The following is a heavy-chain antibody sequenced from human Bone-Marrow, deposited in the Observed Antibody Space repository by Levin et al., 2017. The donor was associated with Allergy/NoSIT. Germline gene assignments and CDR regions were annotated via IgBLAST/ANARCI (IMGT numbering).Heavy chain of an antibody. CDR2: IHYTGST. CDR3: ARASNRLKSCTSTRCHYNRFDP. D-gene: IGHD2-2*01. J-gene: IGHJ5*02. CDR1: GGSITSSSYY. Sequence: SQTLSLTCSVSGGSITSSSYYWAWIRQPPGKGLEWIGNIHYTGSTYYNASLKSRVTISVDTSKNQFSLKLTFVTAADTAVYYCARASNRLKSCTSTRCHYNRFDPWGQGSLVTVSS. V-gene: IGHV4-39*01.